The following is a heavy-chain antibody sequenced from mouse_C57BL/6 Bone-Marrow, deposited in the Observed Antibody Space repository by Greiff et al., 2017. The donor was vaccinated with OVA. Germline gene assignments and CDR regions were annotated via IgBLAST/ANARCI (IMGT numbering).Heavy chain of an antibody. CDR3: ARGPWFAY. J-gene: IGHJ3*01. Sequence: EVKVVESGGGLVKPGGSLKLSCAASGFTFSDYGMHWVRQAPGKGLEWVAYISSGSSTIYYADTVKGRFTISRDNAKNTLFLQMTSLRSADTAMYYCARGPWFAYWGQGTLVTVSA. V-gene: IGHV5-17*01. CDR1: GFTFSDYG. CDR2: ISSGSSTI.